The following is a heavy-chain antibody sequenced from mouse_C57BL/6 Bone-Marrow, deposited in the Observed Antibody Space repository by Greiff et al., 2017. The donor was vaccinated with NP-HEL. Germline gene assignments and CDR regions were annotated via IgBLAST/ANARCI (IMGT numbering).Heavy chain of an antibody. CDR1: GFSFNTYA. Sequence: EVQLVESGGGSVQPKGSLKLSCAASGFSFNTYAMNWVRQAPGKGLEWVARIRSKSNNYATYYADSVKDRFTISRDDSESMLYLQMNNLKTEDTAMYYCVRHYYGSSYWYFDVWGTGTTVTVSS. J-gene: IGHJ1*03. CDR2: IRSKSNNYAT. CDR3: VRHYYGSSYWYFDV. V-gene: IGHV10-1*01. D-gene: IGHD1-1*01.